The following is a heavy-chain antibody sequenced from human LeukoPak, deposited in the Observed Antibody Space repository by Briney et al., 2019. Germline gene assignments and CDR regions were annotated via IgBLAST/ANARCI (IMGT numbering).Heavy chain of an antibody. Sequence: HAGGSLRLSCAASGFTFSSYGMHWVRQAPGKGLEWVAFIRYDGSNKYYADSVKGRFTISRDNSKNTLYLQMNSLRAEDTAVYYCAKDTVPAATGWFDPWGQGTLVTVSS. CDR2: IRYDGSNK. CDR1: GFTFSSYG. D-gene: IGHD2-2*01. V-gene: IGHV3-30*02. CDR3: AKDTVPAATGWFDP. J-gene: IGHJ5*02.